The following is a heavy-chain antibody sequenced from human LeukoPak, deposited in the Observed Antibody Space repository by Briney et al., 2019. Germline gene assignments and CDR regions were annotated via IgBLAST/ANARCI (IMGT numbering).Heavy chain of an antibody. Sequence: PGGSLRLSCAASGFTFSSYSMNWVRQAPGKGLEWVSSISSSSSYIYYADSVKGRFTISRDNAKNSLYLQMNSLRAEDTAVYYCARDSIYDYVWGSYRSYPIDYWGQGTLVTVSS. D-gene: IGHD3-16*02. CDR3: ARDSIYDYVWGSYRSYPIDY. CDR2: ISSSSSYI. CDR1: GFTFSSYS. V-gene: IGHV3-21*01. J-gene: IGHJ4*02.